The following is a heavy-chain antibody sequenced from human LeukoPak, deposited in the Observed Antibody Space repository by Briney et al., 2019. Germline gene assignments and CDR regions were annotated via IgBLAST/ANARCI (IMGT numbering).Heavy chain of an antibody. CDR3: ARWGGRQFDY. J-gene: IGHJ4*02. Sequence: PSETLSLTCTVSGGSISSYYWSWIRQPPGKGLEWIGYIYYSGSTNYNPSLKSRVTISVDTSKNQFSLKLSSVTAADTAVHYCARWGGRQFDYWGQGTLVTVSS. V-gene: IGHV4-59*01. CDR1: GGSISSYY. CDR2: IYYSGST. D-gene: IGHD3-10*01.